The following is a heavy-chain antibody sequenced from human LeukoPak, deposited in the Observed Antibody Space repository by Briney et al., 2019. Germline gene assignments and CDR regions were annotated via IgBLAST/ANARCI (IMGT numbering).Heavy chain of an antibody. V-gene: IGHV3-48*03. CDR2: ISSSGSTI. CDR1: GFTFSSYE. CDR3: AREHRPFYDFWSGYYNEVSY. D-gene: IGHD3-3*01. J-gene: IGHJ4*02. Sequence: GGSLRLSCAASGFTFSSYEMNWVRQAPGKGLEWVSYISSSGSTIYYADSVKGRFTISRENSKHTLYLQMNSLRAEDTAVYYCAREHRPFYDFWSGYYNEVSYWGQGTLVTVSS.